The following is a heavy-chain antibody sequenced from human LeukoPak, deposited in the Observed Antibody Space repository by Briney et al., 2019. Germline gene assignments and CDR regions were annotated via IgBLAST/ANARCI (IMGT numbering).Heavy chain of an antibody. Sequence: GGSLRLSCAASGFTFSDYYMSWIRQAPGKGLEWVSYISRSGSTIYYADSVKGRFTISRDNAKNSLYLQMNSLRAEDTAVYYCARVAGWLQLNYFDYWGQGTLVTVSS. CDR1: GFTFSDYY. V-gene: IGHV3-11*04. CDR2: ISRSGSTI. CDR3: ARVAGWLQLNYFDY. J-gene: IGHJ4*02. D-gene: IGHD5-24*01.